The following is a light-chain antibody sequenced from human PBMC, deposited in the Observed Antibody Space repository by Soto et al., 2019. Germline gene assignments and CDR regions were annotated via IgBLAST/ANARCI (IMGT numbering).Light chain of an antibody. CDR1: QTISSY. CDR3: QQSYNLPRT. Sequence: DIQMTQSPSSLSASVGERVTINCRASQTISSYLNWYQQKPGKAPKLLIYGASALQSGVPPRFSGRGSGTVFTLTIRSLQPEDFATYSCQQSYNLPRTFGPGTKVDIK. CDR2: GAS. V-gene: IGKV1-39*01. J-gene: IGKJ3*01.